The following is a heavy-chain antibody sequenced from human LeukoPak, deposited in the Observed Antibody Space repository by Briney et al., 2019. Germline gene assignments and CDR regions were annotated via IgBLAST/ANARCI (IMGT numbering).Heavy chain of an antibody. J-gene: IGHJ4*02. CDR2: ISGSDGRT. D-gene: IGHD2-21*02. CDR3: AKDPSLRVTADY. V-gene: IGHV3-23*01. Sequence: GGSLRLSCAASGFTFSNYAMSWVRQAPGKGLEWVSVISGSDGRTYYADSVKGRFTISRDNSRNTVSLQMNSLRAEDTAVYYCAKDPSLRVTADYWGQGTLVTVSS. CDR1: GFTFSNYA.